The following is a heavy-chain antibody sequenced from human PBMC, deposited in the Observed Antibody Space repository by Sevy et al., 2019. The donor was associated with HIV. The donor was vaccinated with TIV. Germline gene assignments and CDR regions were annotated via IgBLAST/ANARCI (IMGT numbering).Heavy chain of an antibody. CDR1: GGSISSYY. V-gene: IGHV4-4*07. J-gene: IGHJ4*02. D-gene: IGHD6-19*01. CDR3: ARGDSSGWYDYFDY. CDR2: IYTSGST. Sequence: SETLSLTCTVSGGSISSYYWSWIRQPAGKGLEWIGGIYTSGSTNYNPSLKSRVTMSVDTSKNQFSLKLSSVTAADTAVYYCARGDSSGWYDYFDYWGQGTLVTVSS.